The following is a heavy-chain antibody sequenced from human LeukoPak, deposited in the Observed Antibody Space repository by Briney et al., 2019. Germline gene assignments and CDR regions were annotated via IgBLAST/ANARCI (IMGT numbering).Heavy chain of an antibody. CDR1: GASISSYY. V-gene: IGHV4-59*08. CDR2: IHDSGST. Sequence: TSETLSLTCTVSGASISSYYWSWIRQPPGKGLEWIGYIHDSGSTNYNPSLKSRVTMSVDTSKNQFSLKLSSETAADTAVYYCARHSGSYGGAFDIWGQGTMVTVSS. D-gene: IGHD1-26*01. CDR3: ARHSGSYGGAFDI. J-gene: IGHJ3*02.